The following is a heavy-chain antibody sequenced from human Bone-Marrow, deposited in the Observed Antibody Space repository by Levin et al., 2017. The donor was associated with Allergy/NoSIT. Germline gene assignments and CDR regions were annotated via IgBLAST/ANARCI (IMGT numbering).Heavy chain of an antibody. CDR2: IYSSGST. CDR1: GGSISSSSYY. V-gene: IGHV4-39*01. CDR3: ARRVGATSDY. D-gene: IGHD1-26*01. Sequence: SETLSLTCTVSGGSISSSSYYWGWIRQPPGKGLEWIGSIYSSGSTYYNPSLKSRITISVDTSKNQFSRKLSSVTAADTAVYYCARRVGATSDYWGEGTLVTVSS. J-gene: IGHJ4*02.